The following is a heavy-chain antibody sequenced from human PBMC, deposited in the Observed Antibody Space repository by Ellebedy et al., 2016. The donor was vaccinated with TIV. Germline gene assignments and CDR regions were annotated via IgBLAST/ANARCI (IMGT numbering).Heavy chain of an antibody. CDR3: ASFSGDSEGNWFDP. CDR1: GYTFTGYY. Sequence: ASVKVSCXASGYTFTGYYMHWVRQAPGQGLEWMGWISAYNGNTNYAQKLQGRVTMTTDTSTSTAYMELSSLRSEDTAVYYCASFSGDSEGNWFDPWGQGTLVTVSS. J-gene: IGHJ5*02. CDR2: ISAYNGNT. D-gene: IGHD7-27*01. V-gene: IGHV1-18*04.